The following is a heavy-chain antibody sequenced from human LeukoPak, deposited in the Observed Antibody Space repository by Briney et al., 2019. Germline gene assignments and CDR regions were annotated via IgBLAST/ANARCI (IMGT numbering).Heavy chain of an antibody. D-gene: IGHD3-3*01. CDR3: ARDSRITIFGVVIDDALDI. CDR2: ISAYNGNT. J-gene: IGHJ3*02. Sequence: ASVKVSCKASGYTFTSYGISWVRQAPGQGLEWMGWISAYNGNTNYAQKLQGRVTMTTDTSTSTAYMELRSLRSDDTAVYYCARDSRITIFGVVIDDALDIWGQGTMVTVSS. CDR1: GYTFTSYG. V-gene: IGHV1-18*01.